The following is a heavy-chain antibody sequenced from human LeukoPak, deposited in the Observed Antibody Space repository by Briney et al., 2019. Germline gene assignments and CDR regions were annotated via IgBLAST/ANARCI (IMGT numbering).Heavy chain of an antibody. Sequence: GGSLRLSCAASGFTFSSYGMHWVRQAPGKGLEWVAVISDDGSNKYYAYSVKCRFTISRDNSKNTLYLQMISLRAEDTAVYCGARSYSDAFDIWGQETMVTVSS. D-gene: IGHD1-26*01. CDR2: ISDDGSNK. V-gene: IGHV3-30*03. CDR3: ARSYSDAFDI. CDR1: GFTFSSYG. J-gene: IGHJ3*02.